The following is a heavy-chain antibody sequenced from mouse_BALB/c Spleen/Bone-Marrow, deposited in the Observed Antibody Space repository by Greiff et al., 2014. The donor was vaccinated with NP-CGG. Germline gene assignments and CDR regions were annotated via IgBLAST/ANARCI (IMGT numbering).Heavy chain of an antibody. CDR1: GYTFTTYW. J-gene: IGHJ3*01. V-gene: IGHV1-7*01. Sequence: VQLQQSGAELAKPGASVKMSCKASGYTFTTYWMHWIKQRPGQGLEWIGYINPSTGYTEYNQNFKDKATLTADTSSSTAYMQLSSLTSEDSAVYYCARTCAWFAYWGQGTLVTVSA. CDR2: INPSTGYT. CDR3: ARTCAWFAY.